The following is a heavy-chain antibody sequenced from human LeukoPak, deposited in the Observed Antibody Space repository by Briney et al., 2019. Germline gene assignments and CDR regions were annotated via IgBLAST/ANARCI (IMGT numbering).Heavy chain of an antibody. V-gene: IGHV4-59*01. CDR2: IYYSGST. CDR3: ARADPAVAGFDY. CDR1: GGSISSYY. Sequence: SETLSLTCTVSGGSISSYYWSWNRQPPGKGLEWIGYIYYSGSTNYNPSLKSRVTISVDTSKNQFSLKLSSVTAADTAVYYCARADPAVAGFDYWGQGTLVTVSS. J-gene: IGHJ4*02. D-gene: IGHD6-19*01.